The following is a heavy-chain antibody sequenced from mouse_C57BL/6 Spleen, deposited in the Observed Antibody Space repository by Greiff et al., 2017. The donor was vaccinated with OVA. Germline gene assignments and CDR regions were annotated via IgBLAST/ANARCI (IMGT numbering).Heavy chain of an antibody. CDR3: ARQKYYYYGGEAWFAY. V-gene: IGHV5-9*01. CDR2: ISRGGGNT. CDR1: GFTFSSYT. D-gene: IGHD2-4*01. Sequence: EVKVVESGGGLVKPGGSLKLSCAASGFTFSSYTMSWVRQTPEKRLEWVGTISRGGGNTYYHDSVKGRFTISRDNAKNTMYLQMSSLRSDDQALYFCARQKYYYYGGEAWFAYWGQGTMVTVSS. J-gene: IGHJ3*01.